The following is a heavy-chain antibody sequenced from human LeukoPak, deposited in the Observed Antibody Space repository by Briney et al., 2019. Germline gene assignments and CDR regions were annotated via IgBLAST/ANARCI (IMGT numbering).Heavy chain of an antibody. D-gene: IGHD4-11*01. V-gene: IGHV1-18*01. Sequence: ASLKVSCKASGYTFTSYGISWVRQAPGQGLEWMGRISDYNGNANYAHKLQGRVPMTTSTSTSTAYMELRSLRSDDTAVYYCARDLYRDSLPVSWFDPWGQGTLVTVSS. CDR3: ARDLYRDSLPVSWFDP. CDR1: GYTFTSYG. CDR2: ISDYNGNA. J-gene: IGHJ5*02.